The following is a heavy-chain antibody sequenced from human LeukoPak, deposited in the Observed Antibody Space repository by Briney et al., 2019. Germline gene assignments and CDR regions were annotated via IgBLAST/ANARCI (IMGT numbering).Heavy chain of an antibody. J-gene: IGHJ5*02. CDR1: GYTFTSYG. Sequence: ASAKVSCKASGYTFTSYGISWVRQAPGQGLEWMGWISAYNGNTNYAQKLQGRVTMTTDTSTSTAYMELRSLRSDDTAVYYCARDRDYDILTGFENWFDPWGQGTLVTVSS. D-gene: IGHD3-9*01. CDR3: ARDRDYDILTGFENWFDP. CDR2: ISAYNGNT. V-gene: IGHV1-18*04.